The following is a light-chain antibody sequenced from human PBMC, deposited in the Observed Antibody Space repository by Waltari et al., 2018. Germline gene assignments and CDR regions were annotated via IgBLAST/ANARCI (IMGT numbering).Light chain of an antibody. CDR1: SSDVGGYNY. J-gene: IGLJ2*01. CDR3: SSYISSSTLEL. Sequence: QSALTQPASVSGSPGQSITISCTGTSSDVGGYNYVSWYQQHPGKAPKLMIYDVSNRPSGVSNRFAGSKSGNTSSRTISWLRAEDEADYYCSSYISSSTLELFGGGTSLTVL. V-gene: IGLV2-14*03. CDR2: DVS.